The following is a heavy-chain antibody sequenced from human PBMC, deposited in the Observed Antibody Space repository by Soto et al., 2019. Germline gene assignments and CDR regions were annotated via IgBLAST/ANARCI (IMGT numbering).Heavy chain of an antibody. Sequence: PGGSLRLSCAASGFTFSSYAMSWVRQAPGKGLEWVSAISGSGGSTYYADSVKGRFTISRDNSKNTLYLQMNSLRAEDTAVYYCAKTLHRDRHYYDSSGYQVGAFDIWGQGTMVTVSS. D-gene: IGHD3-22*01. CDR2: ISGSGGST. V-gene: IGHV3-23*01. J-gene: IGHJ3*02. CDR3: AKTLHRDRHYYDSSGYQVGAFDI. CDR1: GFTFSSYA.